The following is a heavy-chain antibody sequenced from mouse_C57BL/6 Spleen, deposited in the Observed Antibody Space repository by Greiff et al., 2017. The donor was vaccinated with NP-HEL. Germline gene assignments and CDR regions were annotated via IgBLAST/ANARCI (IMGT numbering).Heavy chain of an antibody. CDR2: INPYNGGT. J-gene: IGHJ4*01. D-gene: IGHD1-1*01. V-gene: IGHV1-19*01. CDR3: ARLGVATPYAMDY. CDR1: GYTFTDYY. Sequence: VQLQQSGPVLVKPGASVKMSCKASGYTFTDYYMNWVKQSHGKSLEWIGVINPYNGGTSYNQKFKGKATLTVDKSSSTAYMELNSLTSEDSAVYYCARLGVATPYAMDYWGQGTSVTVSS.